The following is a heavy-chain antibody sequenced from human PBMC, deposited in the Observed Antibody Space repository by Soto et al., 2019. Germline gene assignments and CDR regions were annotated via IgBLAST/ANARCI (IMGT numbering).Heavy chain of an antibody. D-gene: IGHD3-16*01. J-gene: IGHJ6*02. CDR1: GGSISSGGYF. Sequence: SETLSLTCTVSGGSISSGGYFWGWIRQPPGKGLEWIGSIYYTGSTYYNPSLKSRVTISVDTSKNQFSLKLSSVTAADTAVYYCAREGFRGVMSYYGMDVWGQGTTVTVSS. V-gene: IGHV4-39*01. CDR2: IYYTGST. CDR3: AREGFRGVMSYYGMDV.